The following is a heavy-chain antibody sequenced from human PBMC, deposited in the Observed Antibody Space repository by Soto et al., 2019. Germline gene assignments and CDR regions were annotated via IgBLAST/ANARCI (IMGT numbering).Heavy chain of an antibody. CDR1: GFTFSSYA. J-gene: IGHJ4*02. Sequence: PGGSLRLSCAASGFTFSSYAMSWVRQAPGKGLEWVSAISGSGGSTYYADSVKGRFTISRDNSKNTLYLQMNSLRAEDTAVYYCAKVGYCSGGSCYHTIDYWGQGTLVTVSS. CDR3: AKVGYCSGGSCYHTIDY. V-gene: IGHV3-23*01. D-gene: IGHD2-15*01. CDR2: ISGSGGST.